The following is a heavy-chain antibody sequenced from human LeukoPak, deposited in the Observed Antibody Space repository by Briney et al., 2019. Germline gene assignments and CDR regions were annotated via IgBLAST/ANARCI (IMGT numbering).Heavy chain of an antibody. D-gene: IGHD3-10*01. CDR3: ARGGDYYDSGSDYFDY. Sequence: GGSLRLSCAASGFTFSDYGMHWVRQAPGKGLEWVAAIWYDGSNKYHADSVKGRFTISRDNSRNTLYLQMNSLRAEDTAVYYCARGGDYYDSGSDYFDYWGQGTLVTVSS. J-gene: IGHJ4*02. CDR1: GFTFSDYG. V-gene: IGHV3-33*01. CDR2: IWYDGSNK.